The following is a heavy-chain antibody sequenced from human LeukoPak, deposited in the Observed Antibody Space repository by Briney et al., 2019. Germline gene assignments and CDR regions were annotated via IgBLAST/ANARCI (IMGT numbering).Heavy chain of an antibody. Sequence: PSETLSLTCTVSGGSISSYYWSWIRQPPGKGLEWIGYIYTSGSTNYNPSLKRRVTISVDTSKNQFSLKLSSVTAADTAVYYCARHGGVRYNWFDPWGQGTLVTVSS. CDR1: GGSISSYY. J-gene: IGHJ5*02. CDR2: IYTSGST. V-gene: IGHV4-4*09. D-gene: IGHD3-3*01. CDR3: ARHGGVRYNWFDP.